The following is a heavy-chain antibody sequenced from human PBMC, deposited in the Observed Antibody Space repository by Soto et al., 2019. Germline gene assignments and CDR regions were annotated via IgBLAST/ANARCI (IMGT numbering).Heavy chain of an antibody. CDR1: GFTFSSYG. V-gene: IGHV3-23*01. D-gene: IGHD6-19*01. CDR3: ARDVSGWYLYP. CDR2: VSGGGDTT. J-gene: IGHJ5*02. Sequence: GGSLRLSCAASGFTFSSYGISWIRLSPGKGLEWVSDVSGGGDTTYYTHSVKGRFTISRDNFRNTLYLQMNSLRAEDTAVYYCARDVSGWYLYPWGPGTLVTVSS.